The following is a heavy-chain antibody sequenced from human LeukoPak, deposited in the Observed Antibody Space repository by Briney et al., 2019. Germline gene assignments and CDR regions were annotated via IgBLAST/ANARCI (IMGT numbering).Heavy chain of an antibody. CDR1: GGFISSGGYF. J-gene: IGHJ5*02. CDR2: IHYSGST. Sequence: PSETLSLTCTVSGGFISSGGYFWSWIRQYPGKGLHRLPHIHYSGSTYYNPSLKSQISISVDTSKNQFSLKMSSVTAADTAVYYCARGAAYCGGDCYPRWFDPWGQGTLVTVSS. V-gene: IGHV4-31*01. D-gene: IGHD2-21*02. CDR3: ARGAAYCGGDCYPRWFDP.